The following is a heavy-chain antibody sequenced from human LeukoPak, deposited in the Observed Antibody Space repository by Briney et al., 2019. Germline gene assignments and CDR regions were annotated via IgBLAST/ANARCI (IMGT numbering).Heavy chain of an antibody. CDR2: IYYSGST. J-gene: IGHJ6*02. Sequence: SETLSLTCTVSGGPISSYYWSWIRKPPGKGLEWFGYIYYSGSTNYNPSLKSRVTISVDTSKSQISLKLRSVTAADTAVYYCAREKAPENNYYYGMDVWGQGTTVTVSS. D-gene: IGHD1/OR15-1a*01. V-gene: IGHV4-59*12. CDR1: GGPISSYY. CDR3: AREKAPENNYYYGMDV.